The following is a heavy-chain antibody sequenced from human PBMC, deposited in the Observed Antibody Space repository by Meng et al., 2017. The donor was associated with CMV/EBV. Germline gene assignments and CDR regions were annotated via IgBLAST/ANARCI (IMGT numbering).Heavy chain of an antibody. D-gene: IGHD3-16*02. CDR1: GGTFSSYA. Sequence: VQLVQFGAGVKKPGSSGKVSGKASGGTFSSYAISWVRQAPGQGLEWMGGIIPIFGTANYAQKFQGRVTITADESTSTAYMELSSLRSEDTAVYYCARQLRLGELSPFDYWGQGTLVTVSS. CDR3: ARQLRLGELSPFDY. J-gene: IGHJ4*02. CDR2: IIPIFGTA. V-gene: IGHV1-69*12.